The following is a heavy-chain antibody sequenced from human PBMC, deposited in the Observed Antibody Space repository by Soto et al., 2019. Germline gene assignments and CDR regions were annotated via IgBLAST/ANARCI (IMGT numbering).Heavy chain of an antibody. CDR1: GFSFRNAW. D-gene: IGHD2-2*01. Sequence: PGGSLRLSCAASGFSFRNAWMSWVRQAPGKGLEWVGHIKSQGDGGTRDYAAPVKGRFTISRDDSKNTLFLQMNSLKNEDTAVYFCTTDLQAYCDGTTCYAGNYYYYDMDVWCQGTTVTVSS. J-gene: IGHJ6*02. V-gene: IGHV3-15*01. CDR2: IKSQGDGGTR. CDR3: TTDLQAYCDGTTCYAGNYYYYDMDV.